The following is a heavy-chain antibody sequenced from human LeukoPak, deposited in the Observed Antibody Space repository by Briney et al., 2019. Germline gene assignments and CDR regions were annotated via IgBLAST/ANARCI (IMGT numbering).Heavy chain of an antibody. CDR3: GTRAY. V-gene: IGHV3-7*01. Sequence: PGGSLRPSCAASGFDFSTYWMMWVRQIPGKGLEWVANINQDGSEKYYADSVKGRFTVSRDTAKNSLYLQMNSLRDEDTAVYYCGTRAYWGQGTLVTVSS. CDR1: GFDFSTYW. CDR2: INQDGSEK. J-gene: IGHJ4*02.